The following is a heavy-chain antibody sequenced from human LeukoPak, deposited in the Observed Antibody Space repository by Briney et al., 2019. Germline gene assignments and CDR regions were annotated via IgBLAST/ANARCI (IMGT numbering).Heavy chain of an antibody. CDR1: GGSISSYY. CDR3: ARRVTMVRGAPRWFDP. CDR2: IYYSGST. V-gene: IGHV4-59*08. Sequence: SETLSLTCTVSGGSISSYYWSWIRQPPGKGLEWIGYIYYSGSTNYNPSLKSRVTISVDTSKNQFSPKLSSVTAADTAVYYCARRVTMVRGAPRWFDPWGQGTLVTVSS. D-gene: IGHD3-10*01. J-gene: IGHJ5*02.